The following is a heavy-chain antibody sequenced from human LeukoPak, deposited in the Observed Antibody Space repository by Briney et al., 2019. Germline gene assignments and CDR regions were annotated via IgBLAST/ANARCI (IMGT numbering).Heavy chain of an antibody. J-gene: IGHJ4*02. CDR1: GGSISSGGYS. V-gene: IGHV4-30-2*01. CDR3: ATGITEAAPTH. CDR2: IYHSGST. D-gene: IGHD3-10*01. Sequence: SETLSLTCAVSGGSISSGGYSGSWIRQPPGKGLEWIGYIYHSGSTYYNPSLKSRVTISVDRSKNQFSLKLSSVTAADTAVYYCATGITEAAPTHWGQGTLVTVSS.